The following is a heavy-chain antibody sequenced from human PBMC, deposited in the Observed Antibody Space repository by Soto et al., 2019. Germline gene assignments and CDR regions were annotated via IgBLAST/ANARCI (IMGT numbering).Heavy chain of an antibody. Sequence: PGESLKISCKGSGYSFTSYWISWVRQMPGKGLEWMGRIDPSDSYTNYSPSFQGHVTISADKSISTAYLQWSSLKASDTAMYYCATQGIAAAGMNSSGGMDVWGQGTTVTVSS. CDR3: ATQGIAAAGMNSSGGMDV. CDR1: GYSFTSYW. J-gene: IGHJ6*02. CDR2: IDPSDSYT. D-gene: IGHD6-13*01. V-gene: IGHV5-10-1*01.